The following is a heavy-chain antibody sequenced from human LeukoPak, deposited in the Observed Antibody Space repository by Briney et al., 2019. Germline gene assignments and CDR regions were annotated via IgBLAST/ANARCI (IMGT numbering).Heavy chain of an antibody. CDR1: GGSISSSSYY. V-gene: IGHV4-39*07. CDR3: ARASSGWSSRGAFDI. Sequence: SETLSLTCTVSGGSISSSSYYWGWIRQPPGKGLEWIGSIYYSGSTYYNPTLKSRVTISVDTSKNQFSLKLSSVTAADTAVYYCARASSGWSSRGAFDIWGQGTMVTVSS. J-gene: IGHJ3*02. D-gene: IGHD6-19*01. CDR2: IYYSGST.